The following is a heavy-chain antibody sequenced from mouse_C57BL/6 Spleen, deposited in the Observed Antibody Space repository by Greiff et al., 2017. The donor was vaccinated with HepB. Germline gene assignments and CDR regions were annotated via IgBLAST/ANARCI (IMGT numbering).Heavy chain of an antibody. V-gene: IGHV5-17*01. CDR2: ISSGSSTI. J-gene: IGHJ2*01. D-gene: IGHD1-1*01. Sequence: EVMLVESGGGLVKPGGSLKLSCAASGFTFSDYGMHWVRQAPEKGLEWVAYISSGSSTIYYADTVKGRFTISRDNAKNTLFLQMTSLRAEDTAMYYCARDYYGSSYYFDYWGQGTTLTVSS. CDR1: GFTFSDYG. CDR3: ARDYYGSSYYFDY.